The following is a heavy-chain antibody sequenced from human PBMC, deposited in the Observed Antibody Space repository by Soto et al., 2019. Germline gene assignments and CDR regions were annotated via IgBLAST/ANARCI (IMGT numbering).Heavy chain of an antibody. CDR1: GYTFTSYY. V-gene: IGHV1-46*01. CDR3: ASNPANSGYYYFDH. CDR2: INPSGGST. Sequence: ASVKVSCKASGYTFTSYYMHWVRQAPGQGLEWMGIINPSGGSTSYAQKFQGRVTMTTDTSTSTAYMELRSLRSDDTAVYYCASNPANSGYYYFDHWGQGTLVTVSS. J-gene: IGHJ4*02. D-gene: IGHD3-22*01.